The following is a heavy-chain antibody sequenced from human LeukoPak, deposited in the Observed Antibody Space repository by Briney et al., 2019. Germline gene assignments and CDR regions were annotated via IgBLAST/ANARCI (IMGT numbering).Heavy chain of an antibody. V-gene: IGHV1-69*01. CDR3: ARGHMQWLVRGNWFDP. CDR1: GGTFSSYA. D-gene: IGHD6-19*01. CDR2: IIPIFGTA. J-gene: IGHJ5*02. Sequence: SVKVSCKASGGTFSSYAISWVRQAPGQGLEWMGGIIPIFGTANYAQKFQGRVTITADESTSTAYMELSSLRSEDTAVYYCARGHMQWLVRGNWFDPWGQGTLVTVSS.